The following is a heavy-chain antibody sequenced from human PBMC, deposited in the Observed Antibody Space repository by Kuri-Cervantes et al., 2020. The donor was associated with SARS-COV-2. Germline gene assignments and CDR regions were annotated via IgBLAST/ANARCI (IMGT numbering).Heavy chain of an antibody. CDR1: GFTFSSYG. Sequence: GESLKISCAASGFTFSSYGMHWVRQAPGKGLEWVAFIRYDGSNKYYADSVKGRFTISRDNSKNTLYLQINSLRAEDTAVYYCAKDPPPAGYWGQGTLVTVSS. V-gene: IGHV3-30*02. CDR2: IRYDGSNK. J-gene: IGHJ4*02. CDR3: AKDPPPAGY.